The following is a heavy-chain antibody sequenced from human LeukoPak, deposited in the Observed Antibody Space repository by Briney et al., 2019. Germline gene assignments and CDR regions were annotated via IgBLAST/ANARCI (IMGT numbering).Heavy chain of an antibody. D-gene: IGHD4-17*01. CDR2: ISISGDDT. CDR1: GFSFSSHA. V-gene: IGHV3-23*01. Sequence: GGSLRLSCATSGFSFSSHAMTWVRQAPGKGLEWLSAISISGDDTYYADSVKGRFAISRDNSKNTLYLQMNSLSADDTAMYYCANEIRPNDYWGQGTLVTVSS. J-gene: IGHJ4*02. CDR3: ANEIRPNDY.